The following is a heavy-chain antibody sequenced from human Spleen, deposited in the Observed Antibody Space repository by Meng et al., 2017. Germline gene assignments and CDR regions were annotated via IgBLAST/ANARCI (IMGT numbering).Heavy chain of an antibody. CDR3: AKSSHFDS. Sequence: EVRVGESGGGWVKPGGSLRLSGVASGVSFTDAWMSWVRQAPGKGLEWVSAVGGSGGPTYYADSVKGRFTISRDNSKNTVFLQMNSLRAEDTAIYFCAKSSHFDSWGQGTLVTVSS. CDR1: GVSFTDAW. J-gene: IGHJ4*02. D-gene: IGHD2-2*01. CDR2: VGGSGGPT. V-gene: IGHV3-23*04.